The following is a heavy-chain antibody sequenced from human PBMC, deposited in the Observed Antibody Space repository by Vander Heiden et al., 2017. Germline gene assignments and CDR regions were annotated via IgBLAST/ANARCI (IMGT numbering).Heavy chain of an antibody. D-gene: IGHD3-22*01. CDR3: VKGNEHYCDSRSDV. CDR2: ISSNGGTI. Sequence: EVQLVEPGGGLVQTGGSLRLSCSGSGFTLSSYAMHWVRQAPGKGLEYVSAISSNGGTIYYADSVKGRFTISRDNSKNTLYLQMSSLRAEDTAVYYCVKGNEHYCDSRSDVWGQGTLVTVSS. CDR1: GFTLSSYA. V-gene: IGHV3-64D*06. J-gene: IGHJ4*02.